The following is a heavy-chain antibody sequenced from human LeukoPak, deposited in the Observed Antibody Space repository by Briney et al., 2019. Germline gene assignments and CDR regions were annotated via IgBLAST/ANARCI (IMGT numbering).Heavy chain of an antibody. CDR1: GFTFSSYS. J-gene: IGHJ6*02. CDR2: ISSSSSYI. CDR3: ARDRYILVVPADGMDV. V-gene: IGHV3-21*01. D-gene: IGHD2-2*01. Sequence: GGSLRLSCAASGFTFSSYSMNWVRQAPGKGLEWVSSISSSSSYIYYADSVKGRFTISRDNAKNSLYLQMSSLRAKDTAVYYCARDRYILVVPADGMDVWGQGTTVTVSS.